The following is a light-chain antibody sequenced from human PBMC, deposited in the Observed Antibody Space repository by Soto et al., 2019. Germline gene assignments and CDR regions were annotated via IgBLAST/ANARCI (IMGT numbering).Light chain of an antibody. V-gene: IGKV1-5*01. CDR2: DAS. CDR3: QHCDEYPWT. CDR1: QSISAS. Sequence: DIQMTQSPSTLSASVGDRVTITCRATQSISASLAWYQQKPGEAPTLLIYDASSLESGVPSRFSGGGSETEFTLTISSLQPDDVATYYCQHCDEYPWTFDQGTKVDI. J-gene: IGKJ1*01.